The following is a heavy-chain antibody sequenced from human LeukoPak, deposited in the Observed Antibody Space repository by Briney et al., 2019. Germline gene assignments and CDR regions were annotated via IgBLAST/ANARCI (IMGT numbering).Heavy chain of an antibody. D-gene: IGHD1-26*01. V-gene: IGHV4-59*12. CDR3: ARDKRYSGSYHFDY. J-gene: IGHJ4*02. CDR1: GGSISSYY. Sequence: SSETLSLTCTVSGGSISSYYWSWIRQPPGKGLEWIGSIYHSGTTYYNQSLKSRVTISVDTSKNQFSLKLSSVTAADTAVYYCARDKRYSGSYHFDYWGQGTLVTVSS. CDR2: IYHSGTT.